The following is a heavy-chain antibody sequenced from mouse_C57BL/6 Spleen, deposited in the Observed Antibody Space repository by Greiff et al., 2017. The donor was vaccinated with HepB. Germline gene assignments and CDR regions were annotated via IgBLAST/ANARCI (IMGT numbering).Heavy chain of an antibody. Sequence: VQLQQSGPELVKPGASVKISCKASGYTFTDYYMNWVKQSHGKSLEWIGDINPNNGGTSYNQKFKGKATLTVDKSSSTAYMELRSQTSEDSAVYDSAREDWHYGSSNRVAYWGQGSLVTVSA. CDR2: INPNNGGT. D-gene: IGHD1-1*01. CDR3: AREDWHYGSSNRVAY. J-gene: IGHJ3*01. CDR1: GYTFTDYY. V-gene: IGHV1-26*01.